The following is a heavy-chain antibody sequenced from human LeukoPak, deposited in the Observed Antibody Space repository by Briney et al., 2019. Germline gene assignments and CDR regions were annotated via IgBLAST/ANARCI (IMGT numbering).Heavy chain of an antibody. Sequence: GGSLRLSCAASGFTFSSYGMHWVRQAPGKGLEWVAFIRYDGSNKYYADSVKGRFTISRDNSKNTLYLQMNSLRAEDTAVYYCAKGGITMIVVVIPAAFDIWGQGTMVTVSS. CDR2: IRYDGSNK. V-gene: IGHV3-30*02. J-gene: IGHJ3*02. D-gene: IGHD3-22*01. CDR1: GFTFSSYG. CDR3: AKGGITMIVVVIPAAFDI.